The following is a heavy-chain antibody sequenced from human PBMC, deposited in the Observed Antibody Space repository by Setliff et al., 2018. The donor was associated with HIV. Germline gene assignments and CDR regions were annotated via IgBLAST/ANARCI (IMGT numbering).Heavy chain of an antibody. D-gene: IGHD6-13*01. Sequence: SETLSLTCTVSGGSINSGAYLWAWIRQPAGKGLEWIGRIFRAGNATYNPSLKSRAILSVDTSQNQFSLQLKHVTAADTAIYYCAREDSSSWYSSLSFWGQGTLVTVSS. CDR1: GGSINSGAYL. CDR2: IFRAGNA. J-gene: IGHJ1*01. CDR3: AREDSSSWYSSLSF. V-gene: IGHV4-61*02.